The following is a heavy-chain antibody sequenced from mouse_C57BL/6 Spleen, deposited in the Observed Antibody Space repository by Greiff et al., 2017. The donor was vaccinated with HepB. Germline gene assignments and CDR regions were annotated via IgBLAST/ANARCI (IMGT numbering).Heavy chain of an antibody. J-gene: IGHJ2*01. V-gene: IGHV1-80*01. Sequence: VKLMESGAELVKPGASVKISCKASGYAFSSYWMNWVKQRPGKGLEWIGKIYPGDGDTNYNGKFKGKATVTADKSSSTAYMQLSSLTAEDSAVYFCARASSGYVRNYWGQGTTLTVSS. CDR3: ARASSGYVRNY. D-gene: IGHD3-2*02. CDR1: GYAFSSYW. CDR2: IYPGDGDT.